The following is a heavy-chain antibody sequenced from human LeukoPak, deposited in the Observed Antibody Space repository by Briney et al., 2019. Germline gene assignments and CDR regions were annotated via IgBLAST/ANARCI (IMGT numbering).Heavy chain of an antibody. V-gene: IGHV3-23*01. Sequence: GGSLRLSCAASGFTFSNYAMSWVRQAPGEGREWVSTISGTGDTTYYADSLKGRLTISRDNSKNTLYLQMSSLRADDTAVYYCTKGGWGTVLDYWGQGTLVTVSS. CDR1: GFTFSNYA. CDR3: TKGGWGTVLDY. CDR2: ISGTGDTT. J-gene: IGHJ4*02. D-gene: IGHD3-10*01.